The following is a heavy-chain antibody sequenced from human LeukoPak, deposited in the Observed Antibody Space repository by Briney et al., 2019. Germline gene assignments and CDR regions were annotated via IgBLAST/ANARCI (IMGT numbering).Heavy chain of an antibody. V-gene: IGHV3-74*01. CDR2: INSDGSST. CDR3: ARDLRRYFDWPPAEYFQH. D-gene: IGHD3-9*01. Sequence: GGSLRLSCAASGFTFSSYWMHWVRQAPGKGLVWVSRINSDGSSTSYADSVKGRFTISRDNAKNTLYLQMNSLRAEDTAVYYCARDLRRYFDWPPAEYFQHWGQGTLVTVSS. J-gene: IGHJ1*01. CDR1: GFTFSSYW.